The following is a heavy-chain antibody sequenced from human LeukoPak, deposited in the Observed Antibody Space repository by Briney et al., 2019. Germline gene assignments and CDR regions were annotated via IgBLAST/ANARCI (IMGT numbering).Heavy chain of an antibody. CDR2: INTHNGNT. V-gene: IGHV1-18*01. D-gene: IGHD6-13*01. CDR3: ARDTPQHLKRYDY. CDR1: GYNFDKFG. J-gene: IGHJ4*02. Sequence: ASVKVTCKASGYNFDKFGIAWVRQAPGQGLEWMGWINTHNGNTKYAQQYQGRVTMTTDTSTSTVYMELRSLRSDDTAVYFCARDTPQHLKRYDYWGQGTQVTVSS.